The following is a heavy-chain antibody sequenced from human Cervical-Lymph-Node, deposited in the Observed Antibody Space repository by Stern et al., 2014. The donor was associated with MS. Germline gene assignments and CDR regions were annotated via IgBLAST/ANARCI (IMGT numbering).Heavy chain of an antibody. CDR2: IWYDGSHQ. J-gene: IGHJ6*02. D-gene: IGHD6-13*01. V-gene: IGHV3-33*01. CDR1: GFTFSDYG. Sequence: MQLVESGGGVVQPGRSLRLSCAASGFTFSDYGMHWVRQAPGKGLEWVAVIWYDGSHQYYADSVKGRFTISRDNPKNTVYLQMSSLRAEDTAVYYCARPYEYSSSWLLFTIHYALDVWGQGTTVTVSS. CDR3: ARPYEYSSSWLLFTIHYALDV.